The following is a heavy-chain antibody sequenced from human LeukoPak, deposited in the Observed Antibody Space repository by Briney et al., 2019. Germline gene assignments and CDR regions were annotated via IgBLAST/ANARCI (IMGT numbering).Heavy chain of an antibody. Sequence: PGGSLRLSCAASGFPVSSNYMSWVRQAPGKGLEWVSVIYSGGSTYYADSVKGRFTISRDSSKNTLYLQMNSLRAEDTAVYYCARDFYSSGYYSDYWGQGTLVTVSS. V-gene: IGHV3-53*01. D-gene: IGHD3-22*01. J-gene: IGHJ4*02. CDR3: ARDFYSSGYYSDY. CDR2: IYSGGST. CDR1: GFPVSSNY.